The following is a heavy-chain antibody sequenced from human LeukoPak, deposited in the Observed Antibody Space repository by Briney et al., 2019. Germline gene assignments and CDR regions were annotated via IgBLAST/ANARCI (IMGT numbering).Heavy chain of an antibody. CDR2: INPNSGGT. CDR3: ARVIFGYSYGYPHDAFDI. J-gene: IGHJ3*02. V-gene: IGHV1-2*02. Sequence: ASVKVSCKASGYTFTGYYMHWVRQAPGQGLEWMGWINPNSGGTNYAQKFQGRVTMTRDTSISTAYMELSRLRFDDTAVYYCARVIFGYSYGYPHDAFDIWGQGTMVTVSS. D-gene: IGHD5-18*01. CDR1: GYTFTGYY.